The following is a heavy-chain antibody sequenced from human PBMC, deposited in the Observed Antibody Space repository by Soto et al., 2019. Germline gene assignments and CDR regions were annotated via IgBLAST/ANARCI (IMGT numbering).Heavy chain of an antibody. Sequence: SETLSLTCTVSGGSISSSSYYWGWIRQPPGKGLEWIGSIYYSGSTYYNPSLKSRVTISVDTSKNQFSLKLSPVTAADTAVYYCASSYCSSTSCYKLYYYYGMDVWGQGTTVTVSS. V-gene: IGHV4-39*01. CDR2: IYYSGST. D-gene: IGHD2-2*01. CDR3: ASSYCSSTSCYKLYYYYGMDV. J-gene: IGHJ6*02. CDR1: GGSISSSSYY.